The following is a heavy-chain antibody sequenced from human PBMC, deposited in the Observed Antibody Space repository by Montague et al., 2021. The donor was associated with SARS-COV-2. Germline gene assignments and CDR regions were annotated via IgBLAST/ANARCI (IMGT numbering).Heavy chain of an antibody. CDR1: GFSFKDYA. CDR2: INRNGGSV. J-gene: IGHJ4*02. Sequence: SLRLSCAASGFSFKDYAMHWVRQVPGGGLEWVSGINRNGGSVAYANSVNDRFTISRDNAENSLNLHMKNLRVDDTALYYCCKDLKAGLTMTYVIDSWGQGTLVTVSS. CDR3: CKDLKAGLTMTYVIDS. D-gene: IGHD2-2*01. V-gene: IGHV3-9*01.